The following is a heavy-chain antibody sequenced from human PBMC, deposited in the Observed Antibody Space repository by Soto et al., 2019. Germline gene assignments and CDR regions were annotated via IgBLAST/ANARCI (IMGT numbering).Heavy chain of an antibody. CDR3: ARDTHDSSGYPAQHDAFDI. J-gene: IGHJ3*02. Sequence: GGSLRLSCAASGFTFSSYWMSWVRQAPGKGLEWVANIKQDGSEKYYVDSVKGRFTISRDNAKNSLYLQMNSLRSEDTAVYYCARDTHDSSGYPAQHDAFDIWGQGTMVTVSS. D-gene: IGHD3-22*01. CDR1: GFTFSSYW. V-gene: IGHV3-7*05. CDR2: IKQDGSEK.